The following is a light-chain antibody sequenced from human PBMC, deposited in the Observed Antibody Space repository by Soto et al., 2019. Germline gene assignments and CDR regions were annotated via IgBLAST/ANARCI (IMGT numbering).Light chain of an antibody. CDR3: QQYKDFSTWT. J-gene: IGKJ1*01. Sequence: DIHMTQSPSTLSASVGDRVILTCRATQSVTRRLAWYQHKPGKAPQVLIWDDSTLQRGVTSRFSGGGSGTEFTLTINNLQPDDAATYYCQQYKDFSTWTFGPGTKVDI. V-gene: IGKV1-5*01. CDR2: DDS. CDR1: QSVTRR.